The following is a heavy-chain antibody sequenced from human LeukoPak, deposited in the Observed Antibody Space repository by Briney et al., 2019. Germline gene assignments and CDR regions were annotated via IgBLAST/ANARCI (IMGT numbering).Heavy chain of an antibody. J-gene: IGHJ6*03. CDR2: IHNSGST. V-gene: IGHV4-59*02. CDR1: GGSVSSYY. CDR3: ARQIQGRFFDAVLEIDLYYYYMDV. Sequence: SETLSLTCTVSGGSVSSYYWSWIRQPPGKGLEWIASIHNSGSTKYNPSLKSRVIVSVDTSKNQFSLQLTSVTAADTALYYCARQIQGRFFDAVLEIDLYYYYMDVWGKGTTATVSS. D-gene: IGHD3-16*01.